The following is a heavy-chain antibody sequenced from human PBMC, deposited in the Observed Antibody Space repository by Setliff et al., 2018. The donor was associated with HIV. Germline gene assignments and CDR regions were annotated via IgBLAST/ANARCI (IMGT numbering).Heavy chain of an antibody. J-gene: IGHJ4*02. D-gene: IGHD5-12*01. Sequence: SETLSLTCSVSGGSINRGTYYWTWIRQSAGKGLEWIGHIYITGDTDYNPSLKSRVTISVDTSKNQFSLKLSSVTAADTAVYYCARQGDGYNLYHVYYFDYWGQGTLVTVSS. V-gene: IGHV4-61*09. CDR1: GGSINRGTYY. CDR3: ARQGDGYNLYHVYYFDY. CDR2: IYITGDT.